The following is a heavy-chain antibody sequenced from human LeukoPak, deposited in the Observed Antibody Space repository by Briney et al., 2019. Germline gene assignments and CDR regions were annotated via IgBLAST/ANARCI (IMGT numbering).Heavy chain of an antibody. Sequence: PGGSLRLSCAASGFTFSSYSMNWVRQAPGKGLEWVSSISSSSSYIYYADLVKGRFTISRDNAKNSLYLKMNSLRAEDTAVYYCARDLGRDGYSSEYFQHWGQGTLVTVS. CDR1: GFTFSSYS. J-gene: IGHJ1*01. CDR3: ARDLGRDGYSSEYFQH. CDR2: ISSSSSYI. V-gene: IGHV3-21*01. D-gene: IGHD5-24*01.